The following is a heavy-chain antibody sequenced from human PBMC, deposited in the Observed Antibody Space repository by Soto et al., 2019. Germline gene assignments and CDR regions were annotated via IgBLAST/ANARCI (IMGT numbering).Heavy chain of an antibody. V-gene: IGHV1-69*08. CDR3: ARDSIGWELRFDY. D-gene: IGHD1-26*01. CDR1: GGTFSSHT. J-gene: IGHJ4*02. Sequence: QVQLVQSGAEVKKPGSSVKVSCKASGGTFSSHTISWVRQAPGQGLEWMGRIIPILGIANYAQKFQGRVTITADKSTSTAYMELSSLRSEDTAVYYCARDSIGWELRFDYWGQGTLVTVSS. CDR2: IIPILGIA.